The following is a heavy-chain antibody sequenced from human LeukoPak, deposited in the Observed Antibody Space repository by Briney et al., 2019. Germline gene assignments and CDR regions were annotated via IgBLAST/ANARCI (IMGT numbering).Heavy chain of an antibody. D-gene: IGHD3-3*01. Sequence: PGGSLRLSCAASGFTFSDYYMSWIRQAPGKGLEWVSYISSSASTIYYADSVKGRFTISRDNAKNSLYLQVNSLRAEDTAIYYCARGPFWSGYYDDWGQGTLVTVSS. V-gene: IGHV3-11*01. J-gene: IGHJ4*02. CDR3: ARGPFWSGYYDD. CDR2: ISSSASTI. CDR1: GFTFSDYY.